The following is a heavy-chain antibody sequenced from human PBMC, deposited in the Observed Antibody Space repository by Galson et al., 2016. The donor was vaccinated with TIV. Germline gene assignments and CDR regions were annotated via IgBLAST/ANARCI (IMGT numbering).Heavy chain of an antibody. Sequence: SVKVSCKASGGIFNSYGITWVRQAPGQGLEWMGGILAIFGTANYAQKFQGRVTITTDESTTTAYMELSSLRSEDTAVYYCARGGSYYPESFQYWGQGTLVPVSS. J-gene: IGHJ1*01. CDR1: GGIFNSYG. V-gene: IGHV1-69*05. D-gene: IGHD1-26*01. CDR3: ARGGSYYPESFQY. CDR2: ILAIFGTA.